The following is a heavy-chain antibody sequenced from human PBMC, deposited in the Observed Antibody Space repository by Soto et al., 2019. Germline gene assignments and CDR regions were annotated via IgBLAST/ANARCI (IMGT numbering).Heavy chain of an antibody. J-gene: IGHJ4*02. D-gene: IGHD2-15*01. CDR1: GYTFTSYG. CDR2: ISAYNGNT. Sequence: ASVKVSCKASGYTFTSYGISWVRQAPGQGLEWMGWISAYNGNTNYAQKLQGRVTMTTDTSTSTAYMELRSLRSDDTAVYYCARGGGPQDIVVVVAAPSPFDYWGQGTLVTVSS. CDR3: ARGGGPQDIVVVVAAPSPFDY. V-gene: IGHV1-18*01.